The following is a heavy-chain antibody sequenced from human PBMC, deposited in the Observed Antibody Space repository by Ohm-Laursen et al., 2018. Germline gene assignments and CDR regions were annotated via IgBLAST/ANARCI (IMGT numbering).Heavy chain of an antibody. CDR1: GFTFSSYG. V-gene: IGHV3-30*03. J-gene: IGHJ4*02. CDR2: ISYDGSNK. D-gene: IGHD4-17*01. Sequence: SSLRLSCTASGFTFSSYGMHWVRQAPGKGLEWVAIISYDGSNKYYAGSVKGRFTISRDNSKNTLYLQMNSLRPEDTAVYYCARDVDYGQFDCWGQGTLVTVSS. CDR3: ARDVDYGQFDC.